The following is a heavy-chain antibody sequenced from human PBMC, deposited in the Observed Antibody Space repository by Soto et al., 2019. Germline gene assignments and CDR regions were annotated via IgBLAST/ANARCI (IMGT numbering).Heavy chain of an antibody. V-gene: IGHV3-23*01. J-gene: IGHJ4*02. Sequence: PGGSLRLSCAASGFSFDDYAMTWVRQAAGKGLEWVSAISGSGDNTYYADSVKGRFTISRGNSKNTLYLQLNSLRAEDTALYYCAKGYYSGYDLAYFDYWGQGTLVTVSS. CDR2: ISGSGDNT. CDR3: AKGYYSGYDLAYFDY. D-gene: IGHD5-12*01. CDR1: GFSFDDYA.